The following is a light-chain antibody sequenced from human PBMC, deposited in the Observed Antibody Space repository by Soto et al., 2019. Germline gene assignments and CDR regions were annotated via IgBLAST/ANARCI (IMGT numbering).Light chain of an antibody. CDR3: QQRNNWPST. V-gene: IGKV3-11*01. CDR2: DSS. J-gene: IGKJ1*01. CDR1: QSVSRD. Sequence: EIVLTQSPATLSLSPGERATLSCRASQSVSRDLAWYQQKPGQAPRLLIYDSSNRATGVPARFSGIGSGTEFTLTISSLEPEDFVVYYCQQRNNWPSTFGQGTKVEIK.